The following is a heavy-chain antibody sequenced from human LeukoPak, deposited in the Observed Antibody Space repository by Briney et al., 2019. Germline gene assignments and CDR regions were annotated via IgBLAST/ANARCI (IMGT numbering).Heavy chain of an antibody. Sequence: PGGSLRLSCAASGFTFSSYSMNWVRQAPGKGLEWVSSISSSSNYIYYADSVKGRFTISRDNAKDSLYLQMNSLRAEDTAVYFCARGGSAFDIWGQGTMVTVSA. CDR2: ISSSSNYI. CDR1: GFTFSSYS. V-gene: IGHV3-21*01. J-gene: IGHJ3*02. CDR3: ARGGSAFDI. D-gene: IGHD1-26*01.